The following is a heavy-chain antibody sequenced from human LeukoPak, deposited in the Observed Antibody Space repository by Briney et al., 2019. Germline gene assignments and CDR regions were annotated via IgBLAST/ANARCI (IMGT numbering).Heavy chain of an antibody. CDR3: ARAIQLGYYYYYYMDV. Sequence: PSETLSLTCTVSGGSISSYYWGWIRQPPGKGLEWIGSIYYSGSTYYNPSLKSRVTISVDTSKNQFSLKLTSVTAADTAVYYCARAIQLGYYYYYYMDVWGKGTTVTVSS. D-gene: IGHD5-18*01. CDR1: GGSISSYY. CDR2: IYYSGST. V-gene: IGHV4-39*07. J-gene: IGHJ6*03.